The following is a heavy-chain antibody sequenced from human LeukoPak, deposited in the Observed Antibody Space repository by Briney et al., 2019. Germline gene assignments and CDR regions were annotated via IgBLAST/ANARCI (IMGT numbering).Heavy chain of an antibody. D-gene: IGHD3-10*01. CDR2: IYTSGST. CDR3: ARGVYYYGSGGYYCYYYMDV. CDR1: GGSISSGSYY. Sequence: SETLSLTCTVSGGSISSGSYYWSWIRQPAGKGLEWIGRIYTSGSTNYNPSLKSRVTISVDTSKNQFSLKLSSVTAADTAVYYCARGVYYYGSGGYYCYYYMDVWVKGTTVTISS. V-gene: IGHV4-61*02. J-gene: IGHJ6*03.